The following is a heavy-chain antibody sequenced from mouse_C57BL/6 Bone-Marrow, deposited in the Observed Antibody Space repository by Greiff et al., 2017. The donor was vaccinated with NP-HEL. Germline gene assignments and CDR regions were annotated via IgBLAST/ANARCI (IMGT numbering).Heavy chain of an antibody. J-gene: IGHJ4*01. CDR1: GFNIKDDY. V-gene: IGHV14-4*01. CDR2: IDPENGDT. Sequence: VQLQQSGAELVRPGASVKLSCTASGFNIKDDYMHWVKQRPEQGLEWIGWIDPENGDTEYASKFQGKATITADTSSNTAYLQLSSLTSEDTAVYYCTTSEFDYTMDYRGHGTSVTLSS. CDR3: TTSEFDYTMDY.